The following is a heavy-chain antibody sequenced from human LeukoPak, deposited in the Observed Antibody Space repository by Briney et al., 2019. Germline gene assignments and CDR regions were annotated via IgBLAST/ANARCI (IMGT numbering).Heavy chain of an antibody. Sequence: SGGSLRLSCAASGFTFSSYSMNWVRQAPGKGLEWVSSISSSSSYIYYAASVKGRFTISRDNAKNSLYLQMNSLRAEDTAVYYCVGYCSSTSCYDPPPYYYYYMDVWGKGTTVTVSS. D-gene: IGHD2-2*01. V-gene: IGHV3-21*01. CDR3: VGYCSSTSCYDPPPYYYYYMDV. CDR1: GFTFSSYS. CDR2: ISSSSSYI. J-gene: IGHJ6*03.